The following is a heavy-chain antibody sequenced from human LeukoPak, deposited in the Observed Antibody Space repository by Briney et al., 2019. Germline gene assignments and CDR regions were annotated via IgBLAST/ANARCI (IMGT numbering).Heavy chain of an antibody. J-gene: IGHJ4*02. V-gene: IGHV4-59*01. CDR2: IYYSGST. CDR3: ARDEGSSWYYFDY. D-gene: IGHD6-13*01. Sequence: QPPGXXXXWIGYIYYSGSTNYNPSLKSRVTISVDTSKNQFSLKLSSVTAADTAVYYCARDEGSSWYYFDYWGQGTLVTVSS.